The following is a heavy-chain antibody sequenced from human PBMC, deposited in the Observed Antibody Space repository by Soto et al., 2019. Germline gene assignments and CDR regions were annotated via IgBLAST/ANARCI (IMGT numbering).Heavy chain of an antibody. J-gene: IGHJ6*03. V-gene: IGHV3-9*01. Sequence: GGSLRLSCAASGFTFDDYAMHWVRQAPGKGLEWVSGISWNSGSIGYADSVKGRFTISRDNAKNSLYLQMNSLRAEDTALYYCAKEYNSGYYYYMDVWGKGTTVTVSS. CDR3: AKEYNSGYYYYMDV. D-gene: IGHD1-20*01. CDR1: GFTFDDYA. CDR2: ISWNSGSI.